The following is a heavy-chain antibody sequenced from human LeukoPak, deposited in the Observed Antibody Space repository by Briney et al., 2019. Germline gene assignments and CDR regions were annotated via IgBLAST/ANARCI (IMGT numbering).Heavy chain of an antibody. CDR1: GGSISSYY. CDR2: IYYSGST. J-gene: IGHJ4*02. V-gene: IGHV4-59*08. Sequence: SETLSLTCTVSGGSISSYYWSWIRQPPGKGLEWIGYIYYSGSTNYNPSLKSRATISVDTSKNQFSLKLSSVTAADTAVYYCARQEEWLASFDYWGQGTLVTVSS. D-gene: IGHD6-19*01. CDR3: ARQEEWLASFDY.